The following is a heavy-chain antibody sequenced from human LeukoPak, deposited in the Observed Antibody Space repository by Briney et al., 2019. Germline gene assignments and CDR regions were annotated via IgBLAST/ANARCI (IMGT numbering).Heavy chain of an antibody. D-gene: IGHD3-22*01. J-gene: IGHJ4*02. CDR2: MRSDGSTK. Sequence: GGSLRLSCAASGFSFSSYGMHWVRQAPGKGLEWVAYMRSDGSTKYYADSVKGRFTISRDNSKNTLYLQMNSPRPEDTAVYYCAKGYDSSGYYLDYWGQGTPVTVSS. CDR1: GFSFSSYG. V-gene: IGHV3-30*02. CDR3: AKGYDSSGYYLDY.